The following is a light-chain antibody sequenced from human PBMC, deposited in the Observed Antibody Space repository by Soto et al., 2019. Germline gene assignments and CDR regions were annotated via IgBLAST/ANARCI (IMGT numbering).Light chain of an antibody. CDR2: EVT. CDR3: SSYTTSSTHWV. CDR1: SSDVGGYNY. J-gene: IGLJ3*02. V-gene: IGLV2-14*01. Sequence: QSALTQPASVSGSPGQSITISCTGTSSDVGGYNYVSWYQQHPGKAPKLMIYEVTKRTSGVSNRFSGSKSGNTASLTISGLQAEDEADYYCSSYTTSSTHWVFGGGTKLTVL.